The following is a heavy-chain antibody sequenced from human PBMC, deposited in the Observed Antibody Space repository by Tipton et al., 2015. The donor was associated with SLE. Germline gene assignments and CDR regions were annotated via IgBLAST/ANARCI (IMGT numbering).Heavy chain of an antibody. CDR2: IYYTGNT. CDR3: AREGVHFWSGSSYYYYYYMDV. D-gene: IGHD3-3*02. J-gene: IGHJ6*03. Sequence: GLVKPSETLSLTCTVSGGSISSSSYYWGWIRQPPGKGLEWIGNIYYTGNTFYNPSLKSRVTISVDTSKNQFSLKLSSVTAADTAVYYCAREGVHFWSGSSYYYYYYMDVWGKGTTVTVSS. V-gene: IGHV4-39*07. CDR1: GGSISSSSYY.